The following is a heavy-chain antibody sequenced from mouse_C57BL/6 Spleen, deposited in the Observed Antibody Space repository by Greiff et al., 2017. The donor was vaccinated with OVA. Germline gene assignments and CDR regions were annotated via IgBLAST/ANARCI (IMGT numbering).Heavy chain of an antibody. D-gene: IGHD2-4*01. J-gene: IGHJ4*01. CDR3: ARSGIYYDYDIGSSYAMDY. CDR1: GYTFTDYN. CDR2: INPNNGGT. V-gene: IGHV1-18*01. Sequence: VQLQQSGPELVKPGASVKIPCKASGYTFTDYNMDWVKQSHGKSLEWIGDINPNNGGTIYNQKFKGKATLTVDKSSSTAYMELRSLTSEDTAVYDGARSGIYYDYDIGSSYAMDYWGQGTSGTVSA.